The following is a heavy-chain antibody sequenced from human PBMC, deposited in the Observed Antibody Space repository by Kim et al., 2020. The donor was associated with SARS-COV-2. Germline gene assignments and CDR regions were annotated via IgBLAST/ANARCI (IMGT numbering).Heavy chain of an antibody. CDR1: GFTFSSYA. V-gene: IGHV3-30-3*01. J-gene: IGHJ4*02. CDR2: ISYDGSNK. CDR3: ARLRSGSYFGPFDY. D-gene: IGHD1-26*01. Sequence: GGSLRLSCAASGFTFSSYAMHWVRQAPGKGLEWVAVISYDGSNKYYADSVKGRFTISRDNSKNTLYLQMNSLRAEDTAVYYCARLRSGSYFGPFDYWGQGTLVTVSS.